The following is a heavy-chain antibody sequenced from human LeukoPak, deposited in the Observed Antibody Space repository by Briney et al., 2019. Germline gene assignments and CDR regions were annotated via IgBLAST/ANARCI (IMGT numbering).Heavy chain of an antibody. Sequence: GGSLRLSCASSGVTVSGNYWHWVRQRPGKGLEWISTLYADGKTLYADAVKGRFTFSRDSSTNTLTLQMNSLRVEDTALYYCTYSDYPLTYWGQGTLVTVPS. V-gene: IGHV3-66*01. CDR3: TYSDYPLTY. CDR1: GVTVSGNY. D-gene: IGHD4-11*01. CDR2: LYADGKT. J-gene: IGHJ4*02.